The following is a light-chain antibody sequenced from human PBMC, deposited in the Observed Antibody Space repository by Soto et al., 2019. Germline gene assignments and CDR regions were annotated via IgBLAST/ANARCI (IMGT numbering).Light chain of an antibody. J-gene: IGLJ1*01. CDR2: EGS. Sequence: QSALTQPPSASGSPGQSVTISCTGTSSDVGKYDYVSWFQHHPGKAPKLIIYEGSKRPSGVSNRFSGSKSGNTASLTISGLQAEDEADYYCCSYASRDTYVFGTGTKLTVL. V-gene: IGLV2-23*01. CDR1: SSDVGKYDY. CDR3: CSYASRDTYV.